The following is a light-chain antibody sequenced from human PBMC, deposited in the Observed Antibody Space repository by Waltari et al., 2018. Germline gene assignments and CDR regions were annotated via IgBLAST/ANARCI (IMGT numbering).Light chain of an antibody. CDR1: LSLLHSNKFNY. CDR2: LGS. Sequence: DIALTQSPLSLSVTPGEPAYISCRSSLSLLHSNKFNYLDWYLQKPGQSPQLLIYLGSNRASGVPDRFSGSGSGTDFTLNISRVEAEDVGVYYCMQARQTPRTFGQGTRLEIK. CDR3: MQARQTPRT. J-gene: IGKJ2*01. V-gene: IGKV2-28*01.